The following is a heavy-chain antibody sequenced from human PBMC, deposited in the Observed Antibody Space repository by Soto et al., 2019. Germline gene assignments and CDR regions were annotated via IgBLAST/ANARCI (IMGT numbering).Heavy chain of an antibody. V-gene: IGHV3-33*01. J-gene: IGHJ6*02. Sequence: QVPLVESGGGVVQPGRSLRLSCAASGFTFSSYGMHWVRQAPGKGLEWVAVIWYDGSNKYYADSVKGRFTISRDNSKNTLYLQMNSLRAEDTAVYYCASEYCSGGSCYYYGMDVWGQGTTVIVSS. CDR2: IWYDGSNK. CDR1: GFTFSSYG. CDR3: ASEYCSGGSCYYYGMDV. D-gene: IGHD2-15*01.